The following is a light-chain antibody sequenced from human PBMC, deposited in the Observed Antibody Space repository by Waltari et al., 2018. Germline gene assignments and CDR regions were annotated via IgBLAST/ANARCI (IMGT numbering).Light chain of an antibody. Sequence: DIQMTQSPSTLSASVGARVTITCRASQSISSWLAWYQQKPGKAPKLLIYKASSLESGVPSRFSGSGSGTEFTLTISSLQPDDLATYYCQQYNSYPETFGKGTKLEIK. J-gene: IGKJ2*01. CDR1: QSISSW. CDR3: QQYNSYPET. CDR2: KAS. V-gene: IGKV1-5*03.